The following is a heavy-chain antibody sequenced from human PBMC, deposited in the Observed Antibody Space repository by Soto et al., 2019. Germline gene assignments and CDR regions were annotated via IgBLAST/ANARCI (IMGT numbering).Heavy chain of an antibody. D-gene: IGHD1-1*01. CDR2: LIPIYGKV. V-gene: IGHV1-69*01. CDR3: EKGAEVGTPPSYYYYGMDV. CDR1: GGTCRNYA. Sequence: QVQLLQSGAEGKKPGSSVRVSCEASGGTCRNYAIIWVRQAPGQGLEWMGALIPIYGKVNYAQMFQGSVTFIAHESTTTVYTDLRRLTSEDTAVYDCEKGAEVGTPPSYYYYGMDVWGQGTTVSVS. J-gene: IGHJ6*02.